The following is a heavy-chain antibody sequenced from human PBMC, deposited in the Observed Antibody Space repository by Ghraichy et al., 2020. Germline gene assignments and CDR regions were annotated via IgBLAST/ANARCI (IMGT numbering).Heavy chain of an antibody. V-gene: IGHV4-31*03. CDR3: ASSSGTYYYGSGSPSLDD. Sequence: SETLSLTCTVSGGSISSGGYYWSWIRQHPGKGLEWIGYIYYSGSTYYNPSLKSRVTISVDTSKNQFSLKLSSVTAADTAVYYCASSSGTYYYGSGSPSLDDWGQGTLVTVSS. J-gene: IGHJ4*02. CDR2: IYYSGST. D-gene: IGHD3-10*01. CDR1: GGSISSGGYY.